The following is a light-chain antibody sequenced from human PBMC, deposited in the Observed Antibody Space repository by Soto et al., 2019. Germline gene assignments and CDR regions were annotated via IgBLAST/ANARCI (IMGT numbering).Light chain of an antibody. J-gene: IGKJ3*01. CDR2: GAS. V-gene: IGKV3-20*01. CDR1: HSVNNS. Sequence: EVVLTQSPGTLSLSPGDRATLSCRASHSVNNSLAWYQQKPGQPPRLVLYGASSRATGIPDRFSGSGSETDFTLIISRLEPEDFAVFYCQQYGTSARGFGPGTKLEIK. CDR3: QQYGTSARG.